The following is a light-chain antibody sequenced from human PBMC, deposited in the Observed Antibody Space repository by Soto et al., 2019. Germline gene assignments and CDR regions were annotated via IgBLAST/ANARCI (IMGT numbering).Light chain of an antibody. J-gene: IGLJ2*01. Sequence: QAVVTQEPSLTVSPGGTVTLTCGSSTGAVTSGHYPYWFQQKPGQAPRTLIYDTTNKHSWTPARFSGSLLGGKGALTLSGARPEDEAVYYCLLSYSSTGGPRVVFGGGTKVTVL. V-gene: IGLV7-46*01. CDR3: LLSYSSTGGPRVV. CDR2: DTT. CDR1: TGAVTSGHY.